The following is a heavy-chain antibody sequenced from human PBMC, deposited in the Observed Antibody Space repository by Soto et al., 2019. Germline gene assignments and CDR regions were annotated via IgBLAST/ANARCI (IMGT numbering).Heavy chain of an antibody. J-gene: IGHJ4*02. CDR3: AKARCTTSNCYVPDY. D-gene: IGHD2-8*01. V-gene: IGHV3-23*01. CDR2: ISGSGGSP. CDR1: GFSFSTYT. Sequence: GGSLRLSCAASGFSFSTYTMSWFRRAPGKGLEWVSAISGSGGSPSYADSVQGRFTISRDNPKKTLYLQMNGLRAEDTAVYYCAKARCTTSNCYVPDYWGQGTLVTVSS.